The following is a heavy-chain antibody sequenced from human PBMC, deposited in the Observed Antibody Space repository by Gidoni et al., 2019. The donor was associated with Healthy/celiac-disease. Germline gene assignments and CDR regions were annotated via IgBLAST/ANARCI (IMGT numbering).Heavy chain of an antibody. D-gene: IGHD3-22*01. Sequence: QVQLVESGGGVVQPGRSLRLSCAASGFTFSSYGMHWVRQAPGKGLEWVAVIWYDGSNKYYADSVKGRFTISRDNSKNTLYLQMNSLRAEDTAVYYCARDDYYDSSLDYWGQGTLVTVSS. J-gene: IGHJ4*02. CDR2: IWYDGSNK. V-gene: IGHV3-33*01. CDR1: GFTFSSYG. CDR3: ARDDYYDSSLDY.